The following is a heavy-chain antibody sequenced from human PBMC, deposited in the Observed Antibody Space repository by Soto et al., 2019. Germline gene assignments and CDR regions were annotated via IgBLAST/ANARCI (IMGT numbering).Heavy chain of an antibody. V-gene: IGHV1-18*04. D-gene: IGHD1-26*01. Sequence: ASGKGSKKASCYSFTSYSIIWVRQAPGQGLEWMGWISPYNRNTHHTQKLQGRVTLTTDTSTTTAYMELRSLRSDDTAVYYCARLQWELLGGYYFDYWGQGTPVPVSS. CDR2: ISPYNRNT. CDR3: ARLQWELLGGYYFDY. CDR1: CYSFTSYS. J-gene: IGHJ4*02.